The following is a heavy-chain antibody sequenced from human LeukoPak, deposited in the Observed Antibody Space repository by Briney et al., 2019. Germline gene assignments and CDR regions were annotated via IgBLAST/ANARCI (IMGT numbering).Heavy chain of an antibody. Sequence: SETLSLTCTVSGGSISSGDYYWGWLRQPPGKGLEWIGYIYYSGSTYYNPSLKSRFTISVDTSKNQFSLKLSSVTAADTAVYYCATEYCSGGSCYPDAFDIWGQGTMVTVSS. J-gene: IGHJ3*02. CDR2: IYYSGST. D-gene: IGHD2-15*01. CDR3: ATEYCSGGSCYPDAFDI. CDR1: GGSISSGDYY. V-gene: IGHV4-30-4*01.